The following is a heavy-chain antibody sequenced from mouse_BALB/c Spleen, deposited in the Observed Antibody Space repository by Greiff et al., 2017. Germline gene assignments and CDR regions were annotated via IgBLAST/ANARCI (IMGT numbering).Heavy chain of an antibody. D-gene: IGHD1-1*01. CDR3: ARNYYGSSPAMDY. J-gene: IGHJ4*01. CDR1: GFNIKDTY. Sequence: EVQLQESGAELVKPGASVKLSCTASGFNIKDTYMHWVKQRPEQGLEWIGRIDPANGNTKYDPKFQGKATITADTSSNTAYLQLSSLTSEDTAVYYCARNYYGSSPAMDYWGQGTSVTVSS. V-gene: IGHV14-3*02. CDR2: IDPANGNT.